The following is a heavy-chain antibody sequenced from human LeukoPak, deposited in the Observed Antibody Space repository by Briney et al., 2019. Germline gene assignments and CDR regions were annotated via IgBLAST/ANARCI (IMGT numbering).Heavy chain of an antibody. V-gene: IGHV3-30*18. Sequence: PGRSLRLSCAASGFTFSSCGMHWVRQAPGKGLEWVAVISYDGSNKYYADSVKGRFTISRDNSKNTLYLQMNSLRAEDTAVYYCAKDGGAYGFDYWGQGTLVTVSS. CDR2: ISYDGSNK. CDR3: AKDGGAYGFDY. D-gene: IGHD3-16*01. J-gene: IGHJ4*02. CDR1: GFTFSSCG.